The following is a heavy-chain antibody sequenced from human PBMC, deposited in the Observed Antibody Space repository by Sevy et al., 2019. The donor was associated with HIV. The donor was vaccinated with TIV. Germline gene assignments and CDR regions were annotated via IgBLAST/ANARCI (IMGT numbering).Heavy chain of an antibody. CDR1: GGSISSYY. V-gene: IGHV4-59*12. D-gene: IGHD3-22*01. CDR2: IYYSGST. Sequence: SETLSLTCTVSGGSISSYYWSWIRQPPGKGLEWIGYIYYSGSTNYYPSLKSRVTISGDTSKNQFSLKLSSVTAADTAVYYCARGGWYYDRSGLIDYWGQGTLVTVSS. CDR3: ARGGWYYDRSGLIDY. J-gene: IGHJ4*02.